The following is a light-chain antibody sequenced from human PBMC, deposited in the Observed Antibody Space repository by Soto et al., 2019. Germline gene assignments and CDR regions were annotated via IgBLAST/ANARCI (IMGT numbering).Light chain of an antibody. CDR1: SSDVGGSNY. J-gene: IGLJ2*01. Sequence: QSALTQPASVSGSPGQSFTISCTGTSSDVGGSNYVSWYQQHPGKAPKLMIYEVSNRPSGVSNRFSGSKSGNTASLTISGLQAEDEADYYCSSSTSSSTLVFGGGTKLTVL. CDR3: SSSTSSSTLV. CDR2: EVS. V-gene: IGLV2-14*01.